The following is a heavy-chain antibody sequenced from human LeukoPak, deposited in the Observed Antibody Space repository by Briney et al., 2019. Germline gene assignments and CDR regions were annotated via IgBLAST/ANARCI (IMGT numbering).Heavy chain of an antibody. CDR2: IWSDGSNK. J-gene: IGHJ4*02. D-gene: IGHD3-22*01. CDR3: ARDADSGGYYSYFSC. CDR1: GFTFYNYC. V-gene: IGHV3-33*01. Sequence: GGSLRLSCAASGFTFYNYCRHGVRQAPGKGLEWVAIIWSDGSNKYYADSVKGRFTISRDNSKNRLYLQMNSLRAEDTAVYYCARDADSGGYYSYFSCGGQGTLVTVSS.